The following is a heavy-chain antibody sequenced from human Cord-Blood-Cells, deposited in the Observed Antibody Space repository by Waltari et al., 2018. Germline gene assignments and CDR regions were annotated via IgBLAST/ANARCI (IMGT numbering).Heavy chain of an antibody. Sequence: QVQLQQWGAGLMKPSETLSLTCAVYGGSFCGYYSSWIRHPTGNGLEWIGEINHSGSTNYNPSLKSRVTISVDTSKIQFSLKLSSVTAADTAVYYCARGYCSSTSCNWFDPWGQGTLVTVSS. V-gene: IGHV4-34*01. D-gene: IGHD2-2*01. CDR2: INHSGST. CDR1: GGSFCGYY. CDR3: ARGYCSSTSCNWFDP. J-gene: IGHJ5*02.